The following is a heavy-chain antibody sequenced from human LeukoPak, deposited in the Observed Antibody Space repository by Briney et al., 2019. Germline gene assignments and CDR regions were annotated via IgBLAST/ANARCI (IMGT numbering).Heavy chain of an antibody. CDR3: AKVGGSGSYFPDY. Sequence: PGGSLRLSCAASGFTFSSYAMSWVRQAPGKGLEWVSAISASAASTYNADSVKGRFTISRDNSRNTVYLQMNSLRAEDTAVYYCAKVGGSGSYFPDYWGQGTLVTVSS. CDR1: GFTFSSYA. D-gene: IGHD3-10*01. V-gene: IGHV3-23*01. J-gene: IGHJ4*02. CDR2: ISASAAST.